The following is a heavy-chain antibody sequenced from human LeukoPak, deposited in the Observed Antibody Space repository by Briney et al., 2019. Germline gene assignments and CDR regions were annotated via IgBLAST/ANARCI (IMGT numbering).Heavy chain of an antibody. CDR2: ISGSGGST. CDR3: AKGGYGSGSYRDNWFDP. D-gene: IGHD3-10*01. V-gene: IGHV3-23*01. CDR1: GFTFSSYA. Sequence: GGSLRLSCAASGFTFSSYAMSWVRQAPGKGPEWVSAISGSGGSTYYADSVKGRFTISRDNSKNTLYLQMNSLRAEDTAVYYCAKGGYGSGSYRDNWFDPWGQGTLVTVSS. J-gene: IGHJ5*02.